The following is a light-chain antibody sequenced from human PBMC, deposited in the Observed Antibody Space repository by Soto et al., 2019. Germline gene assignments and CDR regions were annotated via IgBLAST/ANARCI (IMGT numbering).Light chain of an antibody. Sequence: EIVWTQSPGTLSLSPGERATLSCRASQSVDSSYLAWYHQRPGQAPRLLIYGASSRATGIPDRFSGSGSGTDFTLTISSLEPEDSAVYYCQQRYVWLTFGGGTKVDIK. CDR1: QSVDSSY. V-gene: IGKV3D-20*02. CDR2: GAS. CDR3: QQRYVWLT. J-gene: IGKJ4*01.